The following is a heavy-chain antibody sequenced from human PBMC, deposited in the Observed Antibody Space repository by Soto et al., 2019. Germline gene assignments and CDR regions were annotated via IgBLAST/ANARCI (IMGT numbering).Heavy chain of an antibody. CDR3: TRRIAVAGTYDFDY. V-gene: IGHV3-15*07. Sequence: LLVESGGGFVQPGGSLRLSCVASGFTFSHAWMDWVRQAPGKGLEWVGRIKSISDGETTNYAASVAGRFTISRDDSKNTLFLHVNSLKTEDTGVYYCTRRIAVAGTYDFDYWGQGTLVTVSS. J-gene: IGHJ4*02. CDR1: GFTFSHAW. D-gene: IGHD6-19*01. CDR2: IKSISDGETT.